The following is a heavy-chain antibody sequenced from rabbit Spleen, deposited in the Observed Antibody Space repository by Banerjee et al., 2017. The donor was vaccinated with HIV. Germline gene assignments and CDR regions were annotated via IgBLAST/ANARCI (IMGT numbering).Heavy chain of an antibody. CDR3: ARDLVGVIGWNFYL. J-gene: IGHJ4*01. D-gene: IGHD1-1*01. CDR1: GFSFSSGYD. Sequence: QEQLVESGGGLVKPGASLTLTCKASGFSFSSGYDMCWVRQAPGKGLEWIACIYTGNSKTYYASWAKGRFTISKTSSTTVTLQMTSLTVADRAAYFCARDLVGVIGWNFYLWGPGTLVTVS. V-gene: IGHV1S45*01. CDR2: IYTGNSKT.